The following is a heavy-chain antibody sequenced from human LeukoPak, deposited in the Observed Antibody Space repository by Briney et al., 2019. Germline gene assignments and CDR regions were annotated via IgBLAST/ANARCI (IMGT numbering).Heavy chain of an antibody. CDR3: ASILLWFVYDY. D-gene: IGHD3-10*01. CDR2: VGGSGGST. V-gene: IGHV3-23*01. CDR1: GFTFSNYE. Sequence: GGSLRLSCAASGFTFSNYEMSWVRQAPGKGLEWVSGVGGSGGSTYYADSVKGRFTISRDNSKNTLYLQMNSLRVEDTAVYYCASILLWFVYDYWGQGTLVTVSS. J-gene: IGHJ4*02.